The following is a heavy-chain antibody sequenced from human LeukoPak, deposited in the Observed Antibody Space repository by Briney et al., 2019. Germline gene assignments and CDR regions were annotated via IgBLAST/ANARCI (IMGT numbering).Heavy chain of an antibody. CDR1: GGSISSGGYY. CDR2: IYYSGST. D-gene: IGHD1-26*01. J-gene: IGHJ4*02. Sequence: SETLSLTCTVSGGSISSGGYYWSWIRQHPGKGLEWIGYIYYSGSTYYNPSPKSRVTISVDTSKNQFSLKLSSVTAADTAVYYCARDKIVGATNFDYWGQGTLVTVSS. V-gene: IGHV4-31*03. CDR3: ARDKIVGATNFDY.